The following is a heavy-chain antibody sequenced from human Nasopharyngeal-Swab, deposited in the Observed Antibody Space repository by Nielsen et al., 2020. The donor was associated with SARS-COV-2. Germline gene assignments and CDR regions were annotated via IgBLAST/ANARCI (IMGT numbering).Heavy chain of an antibody. D-gene: IGHD3-9*01. CDR2: ISGSGGST. CDR1: GFTFSSYA. J-gene: IGHJ3*02. Sequence: GASLQISCAASGFTFSSYAMSWVRQAPGKGLEWVSAISGSGGSTYYADSVKGLFTISRDNSKNALYLQMNSLRAEDTAVYYCAKDTALYLAFDIWGQGTMVTVSS. CDR3: AKDTALYLAFDI. V-gene: IGHV3-23*01.